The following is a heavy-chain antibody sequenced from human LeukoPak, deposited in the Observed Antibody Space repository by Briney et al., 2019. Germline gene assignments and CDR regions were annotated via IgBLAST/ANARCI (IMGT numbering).Heavy chain of an antibody. CDR3: ARERILLGPMDV. Sequence: GGSLRLSCAASGFTFSSYSMNWVRQAPGKGLEWVSSISSSSSYIYYADSVKGRFTISRDNAKNSLYLQMNSLRAEDTAVYYCARERILLGPMDVWGKGTTVTVSS. V-gene: IGHV3-21*01. D-gene: IGHD2-15*01. CDR2: ISSSSSYI. CDR1: GFTFSSYS. J-gene: IGHJ6*04.